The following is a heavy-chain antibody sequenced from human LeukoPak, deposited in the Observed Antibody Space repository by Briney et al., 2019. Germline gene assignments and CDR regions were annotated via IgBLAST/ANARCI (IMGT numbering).Heavy chain of an antibody. D-gene: IGHD3-22*01. CDR3: AREDETSGYYYSLGDY. V-gene: IGHV6-1*01. Sequence: SQTLSLTCAISGDSVSSNSAAWNWIRQSPSIGLEWLGRTYYRSKWYNDYAVSVKSRITINPDTSKNQFSLELNSVTPEDTAVYYCAREDETSGYYYSLGDYWGQGTLVTVSS. J-gene: IGHJ4*02. CDR2: TYYRSKWYN. CDR1: GDSVSSNSAA.